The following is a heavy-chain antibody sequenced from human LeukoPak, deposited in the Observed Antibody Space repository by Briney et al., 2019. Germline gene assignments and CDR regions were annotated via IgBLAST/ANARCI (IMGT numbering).Heavy chain of an antibody. CDR3: ARGSGDYEGSYYFDY. CDR2: INTDTGNP. J-gene: IGHJ4*02. V-gene: IGHV7-4-1*02. D-gene: IGHD4-17*01. CDR1: GYTFTSYA. Sequence: ASVKVSCKASGYTFTSYAMNWVRQAPGQGLQWMGWINTDTGNPTYAQGFTGRFVFSLETSVSTAYLQISSLRADDTAVYYCARGSGDYEGSYYFDYWGQGTLVTVSS.